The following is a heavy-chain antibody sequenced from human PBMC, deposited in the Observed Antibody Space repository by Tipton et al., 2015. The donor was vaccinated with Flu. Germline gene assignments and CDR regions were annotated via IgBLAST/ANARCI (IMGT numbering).Heavy chain of an antibody. CDR2: INHSGST. J-gene: IGHJ3*02. V-gene: IGHV4-34*01. D-gene: IGHD2-15*01. CDR1: GGSFSGYY. Sequence: TLSLTCAVYGGSFSGYYWSWIRQPPGKGPEWVGEINHSGSTNYNPSLKSRVTISVDTSKNQFSLKLTSVTAADTAVYYCAKHCSGGSCSHAFDIWGQGTMVTVSS. CDR3: AKHCSGGSCSHAFDI.